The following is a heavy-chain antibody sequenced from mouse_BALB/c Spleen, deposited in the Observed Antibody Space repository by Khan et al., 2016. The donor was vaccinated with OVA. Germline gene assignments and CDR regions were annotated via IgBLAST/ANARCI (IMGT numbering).Heavy chain of an antibody. CDR2: INSNGGST. CDR3: ARMARTIN. J-gene: IGHJ2*01. Sequence: EVELVESGGGLVQPGGSLKLSCEASGFTFSSYGMSWVRQTPDKRLELVATINSNGGSTYYTDSVKGRSTISRDNAKNTLYLQMSSLKSEDTAMYYCARMARTINWGQGTTLTVSS. CDR1: GFTFSSYG. V-gene: IGHV5-6-3*01. D-gene: IGHD3-3*01.